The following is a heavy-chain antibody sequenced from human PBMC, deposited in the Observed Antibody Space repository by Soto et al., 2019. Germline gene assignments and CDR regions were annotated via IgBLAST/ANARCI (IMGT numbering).Heavy chain of an antibody. Sequence: SETLSLTCTVSGGSISSYYWSWIRQPPGKGLEWIGYIYYSGSTNYNPSLKSRVTISVDTSKNQFSLKLSSVTAADTAVYYCARGARGLIVVPFAYCGQGTLVTVSS. J-gene: IGHJ4*02. CDR3: ARGARGLIVVPFAY. V-gene: IGHV4-59*01. CDR2: IYYSGST. CDR1: GGSISSYY. D-gene: IGHD3-22*01.